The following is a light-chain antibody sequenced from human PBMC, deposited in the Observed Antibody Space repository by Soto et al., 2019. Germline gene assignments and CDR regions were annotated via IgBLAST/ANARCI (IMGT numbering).Light chain of an antibody. V-gene: IGLV2-14*02. J-gene: IGLJ1*01. CDR3: SSYTSRNTYV. Sequence: QSALTQPASVSGSPGQSITISCTGTSSDVGSYNLVSWYQQHPGKAPKLMIYEGSKRPSGVSNRFSGSKSGNTASLTISGLQAEDEADYYCSSYTSRNTYVFGSGTKVTVL. CDR1: SSDVGSYNL. CDR2: EGS.